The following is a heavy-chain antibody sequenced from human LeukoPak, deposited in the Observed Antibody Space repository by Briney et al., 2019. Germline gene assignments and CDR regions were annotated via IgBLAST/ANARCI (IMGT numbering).Heavy chain of an antibody. Sequence: SETLSLTCTVSGGSISSYYWSWIRQPPGKGLEWIGYIYYSGSTNYNPSLKSRVTISVDTSKNQFSLKLSSVTAADTAVYYCASRGIAAAGNDYWGQGTLVTVSS. V-gene: IGHV4-59*08. J-gene: IGHJ4*02. CDR3: ASRGIAAAGNDY. CDR2: IYYSGST. CDR1: GGSISSYY. D-gene: IGHD6-13*01.